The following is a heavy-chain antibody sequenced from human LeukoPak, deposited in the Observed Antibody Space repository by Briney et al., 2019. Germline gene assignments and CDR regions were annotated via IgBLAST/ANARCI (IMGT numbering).Heavy chain of an antibody. J-gene: IGHJ6*02. V-gene: IGHV3-21*01. D-gene: IGHD3-10*01. Sequence: GGSLRLSCAASGFTFSSYSMNWVRQAPGKGLEWVSSISSSSSYIYYADSVKGRFTISRDNAKNSLYLQMNSLRDEDTAVYYCARYFGDPQGMDVWGQGTTVTVSS. CDR3: ARYFGDPQGMDV. CDR1: GFTFSSYS. CDR2: ISSSSSYI.